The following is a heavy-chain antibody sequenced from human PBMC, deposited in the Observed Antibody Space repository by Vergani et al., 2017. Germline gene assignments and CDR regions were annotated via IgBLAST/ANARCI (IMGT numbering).Heavy chain of an antibody. Sequence: EVQLVESGGGVVQPGGSLRLSCAASGFTFDDYAMHWVRQAPGKGLEWVSLISGDGGSTYYADSVKGRFTISRDNSKNSLYLQMNSLRTEDTALYYCAKDEARGYSYGYRAHPANWFDPWGQGTLVTVSS. V-gene: IGHV3-43*02. CDR2: ISGDGGST. CDR3: AKDEARGYSYGYRAHPANWFDP. J-gene: IGHJ5*02. D-gene: IGHD5-18*01. CDR1: GFTFDDYA.